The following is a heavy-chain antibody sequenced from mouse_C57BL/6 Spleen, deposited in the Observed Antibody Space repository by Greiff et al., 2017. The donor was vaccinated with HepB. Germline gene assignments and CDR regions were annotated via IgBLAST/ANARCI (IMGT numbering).Heavy chain of an antibody. CDR1: GYTFTSYW. CDR2: IHPNSGST. J-gene: IGHJ2*01. V-gene: IGHV1-64*01. Sequence: VQLQQPGAELVKPGASVKLSCKASGYTFTSYWMHWVKQRPGQGLEWIGMIHPNSGSTNYNEKFKSKATLTVDKSSSTAYMQLTSLTSVDSAVYYCARSAGSSYFDYWGQGTTLTVSS. CDR3: ARSAGSSYFDY. D-gene: IGHD1-1*01.